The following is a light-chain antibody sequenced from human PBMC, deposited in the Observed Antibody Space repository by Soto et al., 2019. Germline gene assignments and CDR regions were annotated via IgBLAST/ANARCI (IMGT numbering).Light chain of an antibody. Sequence: SYELTQPHSVSVAPGQTARITCGGKNIGSKSVHWYQQKPGQAPVLVVYDDRDRPSRIPERFSGSNSGNTATLTISRVEAGDEADYYCQVWDSSTDHVVFGGGTKLTVL. CDR1: NIGSKS. V-gene: IGLV3-21*02. CDR3: QVWDSSTDHVV. CDR2: DDR. J-gene: IGLJ2*01.